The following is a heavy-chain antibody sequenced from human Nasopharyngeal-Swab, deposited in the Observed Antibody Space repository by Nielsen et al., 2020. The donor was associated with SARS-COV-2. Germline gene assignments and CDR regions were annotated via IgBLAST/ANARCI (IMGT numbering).Heavy chain of an antibody. Sequence: SQTLSLTCAVYGGSFSGYYWSWIRQPPGKRLEWIGEINHSGSTNYNPSLKSRVTISVDTSKNQFSLKLSSVTAADTAVYYCAGRPYSSSYWFDPWGQGTLVTVSS. CDR3: AGRPYSSSYWFDP. V-gene: IGHV4-34*01. CDR1: GGSFSGYY. CDR2: INHSGST. D-gene: IGHD6-6*01. J-gene: IGHJ5*02.